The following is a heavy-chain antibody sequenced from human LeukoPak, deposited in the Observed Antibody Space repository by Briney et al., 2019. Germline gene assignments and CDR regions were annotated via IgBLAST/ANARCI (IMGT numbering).Heavy chain of an antibody. CDR1: GYTFTGYY. CDR3: ARGVYYYDSSGYVPGLFDY. V-gene: IGHV1-2*02. CDR2: INPNSGGT. Sequence: ASVKVSCKASGYTFTGYYMHWVRQAPGQGLEWMGWINPNSGGTNYAQKFQGRVTMTTDTSTSTAYMELRSLRSDDTAVYYCARGVYYYDSSGYVPGLFDYWGQGTLVTVSS. J-gene: IGHJ4*02. D-gene: IGHD3-22*01.